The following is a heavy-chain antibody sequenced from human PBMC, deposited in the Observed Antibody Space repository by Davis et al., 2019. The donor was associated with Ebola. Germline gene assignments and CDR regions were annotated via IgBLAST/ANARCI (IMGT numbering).Heavy chain of an antibody. CDR2: INHSGST. V-gene: IGHV4-34*01. CDR3: ARGGGCSGGSCYFDY. D-gene: IGHD2-15*01. CDR1: GGSFSGYY. J-gene: IGHJ4*02. Sequence: MPSETLSLTCAVYGGSFSGYYWSWIRQPPGKGLEWIGEINHSGSTNYNPSLKSRVTISVDTSKNQFSLKLSSVTAAETAVYYCARGGGCSGGSCYFDYWGQGTLVTVSS.